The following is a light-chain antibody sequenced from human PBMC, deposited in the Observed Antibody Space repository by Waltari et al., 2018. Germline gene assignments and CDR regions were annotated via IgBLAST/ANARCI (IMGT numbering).Light chain of an antibody. CDR3: QQYVSSPLT. CDR1: QRVSSTY. Sequence: EIVLTQSPSTLSLSPGERATLSCRTSQRVSSTYIAWYQQKPGQTPRLLIYGASKTPTGIPDRFSGSGSGTDFTLTISRLEPEDSAVYYCQQYVSSPLTFGGGTKVEIK. CDR2: GAS. J-gene: IGKJ4*01. V-gene: IGKV3-20*01.